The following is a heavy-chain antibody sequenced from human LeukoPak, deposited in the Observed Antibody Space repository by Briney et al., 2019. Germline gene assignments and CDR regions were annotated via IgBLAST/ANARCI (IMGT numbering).Heavy chain of an antibody. CDR2: INHSGST. D-gene: IGHD5-18*01. J-gene: IGHJ4*02. CDR3: ARGHRGYSYGYDY. V-gene: IGHV4-34*01. CDR1: GGSFSGYY. Sequence: SETLSLTCAVYGGSFSGYYWSWIRQPPGKGLEWIGEINHSGSTNYNPSLKSRVTISVDTSKNQFSLKLSSATAADTAVYYCARGHRGYSYGYDYWGQGTLVTVSS.